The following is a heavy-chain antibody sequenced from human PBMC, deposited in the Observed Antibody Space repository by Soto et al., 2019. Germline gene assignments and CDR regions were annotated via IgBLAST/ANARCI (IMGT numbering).Heavy chain of an antibody. V-gene: IGHV3-21*01. Sequence: EVQLVESGGGLVKPGGPLRLSCATSGFTFSDYSMNWVRQAPGKGLEWVSSISSSGNYIYSADSVKGRFTISRDNTKSSLNLQMNSLRAEDTAVYYCARTGRWLQFEDYWGQGTLVTVSS. D-gene: IGHD5-12*01. J-gene: IGHJ4*02. CDR3: ARTGRWLQFEDY. CDR1: GFTFSDYS. CDR2: ISSSGNYI.